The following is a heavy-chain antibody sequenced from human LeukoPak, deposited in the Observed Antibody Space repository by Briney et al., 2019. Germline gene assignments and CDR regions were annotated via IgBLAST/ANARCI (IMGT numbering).Heavy chain of an antibody. D-gene: IGHD6-25*01. CDR2: MNPNSGNT. V-gene: IGHV1-8*01. CDR1: GYTFTSYD. J-gene: IGHJ6*03. CDR3: ARGGPGAADYYYYYMDV. Sequence: GASVKVSCKASGYTFTSYDINWVRQATGQGLEWMGWMNPNSGNTGYAQKFQGRVTMTRNTSISTAYMELSSLRSEDTAVYYCARGGPGAADYYYYYMDVWGKGTTVTVSS.